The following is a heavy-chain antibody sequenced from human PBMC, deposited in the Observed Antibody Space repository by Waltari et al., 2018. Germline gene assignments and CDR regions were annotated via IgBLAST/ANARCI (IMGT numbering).Heavy chain of an antibody. CDR1: GGSISSYY. V-gene: IGHV4-59*01. CDR3: ARTSIAARPAWFDP. D-gene: IGHD6-6*01. Sequence: QVQLQESGPGLVKPSETLSLTCTVSGGSISSYYWSWIRPPPGKGLEWIGYIYYSGSTNYNPSLKSRVTISVDTSKNQFSLKLSSVTAADTAVYYCARTSIAARPAWFDPWGQGTLVTVSS. J-gene: IGHJ5*02. CDR2: IYYSGST.